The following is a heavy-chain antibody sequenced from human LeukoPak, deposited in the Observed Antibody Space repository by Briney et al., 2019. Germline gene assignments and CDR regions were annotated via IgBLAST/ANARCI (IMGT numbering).Heavy chain of an antibody. V-gene: IGHV4-34*01. D-gene: IGHD4-17*01. J-gene: IGHJ3*02. Sequence: PSETLSLTCAVYGGSFSGYYWSWIRQPPGKGLEWIGEINHSGSTNYNPSLKSRVTISVDTSKNQFSLKLSSVTAADTAAYYCARVEDDYGDYWGAFDIWGQGTMVTVSS. CDR2: INHSGST. CDR1: GGSFSGYY. CDR3: ARVEDDYGDYWGAFDI.